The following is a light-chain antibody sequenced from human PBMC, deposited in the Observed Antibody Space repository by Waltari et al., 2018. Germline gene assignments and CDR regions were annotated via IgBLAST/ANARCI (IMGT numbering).Light chain of an antibody. J-gene: IGKJ1*01. V-gene: IGKV1-5*03. CDR3: QQSYNNPRA. Sequence: DIQMTQSPSTLPASVGDRVTITCRASENVSKWLAWYQQKPGKAPKLLVYKASTLRSGVPSRFSGSGSGTEFSLTISSLQPEDFATYYCQQSYNNPRAFGQGTKVEIK. CDR1: ENVSKW. CDR2: KAS.